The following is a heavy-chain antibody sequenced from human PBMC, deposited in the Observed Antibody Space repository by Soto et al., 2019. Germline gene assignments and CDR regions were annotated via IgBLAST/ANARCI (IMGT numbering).Heavy chain of an antibody. V-gene: IGHV5-51*01. CDR2: IFPSDSDT. J-gene: IGHJ5*02. D-gene: IGHD3-22*01. CDR3: ARKDKSGYFNWFDP. CDR1: GYRFTSYW. Sequence: PGESLKLSCRTSGYRFTSYWIAWVRQMPGKGLEWMGIIFPSDSDTRYSPSFQGQVTISADRSTSTVFLQWASLKASDTAVYFCARKDKSGYFNWFDPWGQGTLVTV.